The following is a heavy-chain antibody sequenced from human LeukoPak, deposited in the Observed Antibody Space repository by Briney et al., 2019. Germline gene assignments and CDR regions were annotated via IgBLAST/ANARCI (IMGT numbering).Heavy chain of an antibody. CDR3: ARLRADSSGYYYWFDP. CDR2: IYYSGST. Sequence: SETLSLTCTVSGGSISSYYWSWIRQPPGKGLEWIGYIYYSGSTNYNPSLKSRVTISVDTSKNQFSLNLSSVTAADTAVYYCARLRADSSGYYYWFDPWGQGTLVTVSS. CDR1: GGSISSYY. V-gene: IGHV4-59*08. J-gene: IGHJ5*02. D-gene: IGHD3-22*01.